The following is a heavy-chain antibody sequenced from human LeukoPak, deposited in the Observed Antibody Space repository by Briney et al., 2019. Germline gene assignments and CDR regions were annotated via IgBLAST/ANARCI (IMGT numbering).Heavy chain of an antibody. CDR3: ARGLNRNDYGDYGY. CDR2: IYHSGST. D-gene: IGHD4-17*01. J-gene: IGHJ4*02. V-gene: IGHV4-30-2*01. CDR1: GGSISSGGYY. Sequence: SETLSLTCTVSGGSISSGGYYWSWIRQPPGKGLEWIGYIYHSGSTYYNPSLKCRVTISVDRSKNQFSLKLSSVTAADTAVYYCARGLNRNDYGDYGYWGQGTLVTVSS.